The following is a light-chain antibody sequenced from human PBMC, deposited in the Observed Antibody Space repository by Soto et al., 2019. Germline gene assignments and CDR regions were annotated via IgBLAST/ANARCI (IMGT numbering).Light chain of an antibody. CDR3: QSYDNRLSGPV. Sequence: QSVLTQPPSVSGAPGQRVTISCTGSSSNIGAGIDVHWYQKFPGTAPKLLIYANTNRPSGVPDRFSGSKSGTSASLAITGLQAEDEADYYCQSYDNRLSGPVFGGGTKVTVL. CDR2: ANT. J-gene: IGLJ2*01. CDR1: SSNIGAGID. V-gene: IGLV1-40*01.